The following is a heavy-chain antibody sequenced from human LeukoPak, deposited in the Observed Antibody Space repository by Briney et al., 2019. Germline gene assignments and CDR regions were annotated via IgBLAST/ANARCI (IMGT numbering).Heavy chain of an antibody. V-gene: IGHV5-51*01. CDR2: IYPGDSDT. Sequence: GESLKISCKSSGYSFTSYWIGWVRQMPGKGLEWMGIIYPGDSDTRYSPSFQGQVTISADKSISTAYLQWSSLKASDTAMYYCASIRSIDGNWFDPWGQGTLVTVSS. CDR3: ASIRSIDGNWFDP. D-gene: IGHD6-6*01. J-gene: IGHJ5*02. CDR1: GYSFTSYW.